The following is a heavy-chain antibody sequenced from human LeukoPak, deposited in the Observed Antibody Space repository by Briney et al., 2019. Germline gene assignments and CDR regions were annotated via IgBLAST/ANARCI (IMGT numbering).Heavy chain of an antibody. CDR1: GFTFSSYG. Sequence: GGSLRLSCAASGFTFSSYGMHWVRQAPGKGLEWVANIKQDGSEKYYVDSVKGRFTISRDNAKNSLYLQMNSLRAEDTAVYYCARDIFGVSPAIYWGQGTLVTVSS. D-gene: IGHD3-10*02. V-gene: IGHV3-7*01. CDR2: IKQDGSEK. CDR3: ARDIFGVSPAIY. J-gene: IGHJ4*02.